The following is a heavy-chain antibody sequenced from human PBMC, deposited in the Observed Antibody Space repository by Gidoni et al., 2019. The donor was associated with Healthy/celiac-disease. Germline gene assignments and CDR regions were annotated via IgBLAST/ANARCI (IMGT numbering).Heavy chain of an antibody. CDR2: ISSSSSTI. Sequence: EVQLVESGGGLVQPGGSLRLSCAASGFTFSSDSMNWVRQAPGKGLEWVSYISSSSSTIYYADSVKGRFTISRDNAKNSLYLQMNSLRAEDTAVYYCARDMGYDILTGYYPLDYWGQGTLATVSS. D-gene: IGHD3-9*01. CDR1: GFTFSSDS. CDR3: ARDMGYDILTGYYPLDY. V-gene: IGHV3-48*01. J-gene: IGHJ4*02.